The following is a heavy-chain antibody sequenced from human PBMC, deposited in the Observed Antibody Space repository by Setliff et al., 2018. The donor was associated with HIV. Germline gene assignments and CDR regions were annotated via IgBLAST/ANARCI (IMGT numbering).Heavy chain of an antibody. CDR1: GYTYTDSR. Sequence: ASVKVSCKTSGYTYTDSRITWVRQAPGQGLEWMGLIDSFKGNTEYAQKFQGRVTLITDTSTNPAYMELKSLSSDDTAVYYCARYRDSSDPGFYYMDFWGKGTTVTVSS. J-gene: IGHJ6*03. D-gene: IGHD3-22*01. CDR2: IDSFKGNT. V-gene: IGHV1-18*01. CDR3: ARYRDSSDPGFYYMDF.